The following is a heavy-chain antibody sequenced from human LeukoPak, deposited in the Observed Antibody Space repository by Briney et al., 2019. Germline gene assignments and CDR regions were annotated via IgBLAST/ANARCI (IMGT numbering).Heavy chain of an antibody. Sequence: SVKVSCKASGGTFSSYAISWVRQAPGQGLEWMGGIIPIFGTANYAQKFQGRVTITADESTSTAYMELSSLRSEDTAVYYCARDRHRRGSGNYIWYYYYYMDVWGKGTTVTISS. V-gene: IGHV1-69*13. CDR3: ARDRHRRGSGNYIWYYYYYMDV. CDR1: GGTFSSYA. D-gene: IGHD3-10*01. J-gene: IGHJ6*03. CDR2: IIPIFGTA.